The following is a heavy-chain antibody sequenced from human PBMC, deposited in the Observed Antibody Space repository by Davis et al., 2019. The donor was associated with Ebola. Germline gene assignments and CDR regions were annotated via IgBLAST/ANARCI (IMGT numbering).Heavy chain of an antibody. CDR1: GYSFPSYW. V-gene: IGHV5-10-1*01. CDR2: IDPSDSYT. CDR3: ASDSSSWYGFYVY. D-gene: IGHD6-13*01. Sequence: GESLKIPCKGSGYSFPSYWISWVRQMPGKGLEWMGRIDPSDSYTNYSPSFQGHVTISADKSISTAYLQWSSLKASDTAMYYCASDSSSWYGFYVYWGQGTLVTVSS. J-gene: IGHJ4*02.